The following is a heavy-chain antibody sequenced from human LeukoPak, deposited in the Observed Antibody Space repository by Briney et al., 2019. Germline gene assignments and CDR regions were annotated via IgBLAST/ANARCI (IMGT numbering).Heavy chain of an antibody. CDR3: ASLWFGELPFDY. Sequence: GGSLRLSCAASGFTFSSYAMHWVRQAPGKGLEWVAVISYVGSNKYYADSVRGRFTISRDNSKNTLYLQMNSLRAEDTAVYYCASLWFGELPFDYWGQGTLVTVSS. D-gene: IGHD3-10*01. CDR2: ISYVGSNK. V-gene: IGHV3-30*04. CDR1: GFTFSSYA. J-gene: IGHJ4*02.